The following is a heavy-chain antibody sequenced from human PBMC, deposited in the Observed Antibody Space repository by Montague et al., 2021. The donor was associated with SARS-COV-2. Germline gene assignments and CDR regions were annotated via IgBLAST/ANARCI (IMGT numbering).Heavy chain of an antibody. CDR1: GGSITYSSYY. CDR2: INYSGTA. J-gene: IGHJ5*01. Sequence: SETLSLTCTMSGGSITYSSYYWGWIRLPPGKGLEWIGSINYSGTAYYNASLKSRVTMSLDMSKNQLSLRMKSTTAADTDGYFCARASFYYGSGSHYNNWFDSWGQGTVVTVSS. D-gene: IGHD3-10*01. CDR3: ARASFYYGSGSHYNNWFDS. V-gene: IGHV4-39*07.